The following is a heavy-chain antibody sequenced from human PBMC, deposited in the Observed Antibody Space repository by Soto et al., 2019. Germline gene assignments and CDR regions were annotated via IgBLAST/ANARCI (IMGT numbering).Heavy chain of an antibody. J-gene: IGHJ5*02. CDR3: ARWGRYWWFDP. CDR1: GFSVSSNY. D-gene: IGHD3-16*01. Sequence: EVQLVESGGDLVQPGGSLRLSCAASGFSVSSNYMSWVRQAPGKGLEWVSVIYSGGSIYYADSVKDRFTISRDNSKNTVFLQMNSLRAEDTAVYYCARWGRYWWFDPWGQGTPVTVSS. CDR2: IYSGGSI. V-gene: IGHV3-66*01.